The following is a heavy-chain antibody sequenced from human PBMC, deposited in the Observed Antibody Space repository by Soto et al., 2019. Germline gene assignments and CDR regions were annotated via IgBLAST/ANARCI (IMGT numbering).Heavy chain of an antibody. D-gene: IGHD6-6*01. V-gene: IGHV5-51*01. CDR1: GYVFANDW. Sequence: RGASLKISCQGSGYVFANDWIAWVRQMPGKGLEWMGIIFPGDSGTRYSPSFQGQVTISADKSINTAYLQWSSLKASDTAIYYCARRVSAHPFFDFWGQGTPVTVSS. CDR2: IFPGDSGT. J-gene: IGHJ4*02. CDR3: ARRVSAHPFFDF.